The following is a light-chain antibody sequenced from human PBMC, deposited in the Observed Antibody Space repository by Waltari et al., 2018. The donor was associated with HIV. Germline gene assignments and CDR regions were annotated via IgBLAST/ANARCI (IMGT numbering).Light chain of an antibody. Sequence: QSVLTQPPSASGTPGQRVIISCSGSSFNIGRNFVSWYQQVPGTAPKVLIFRDNQRPSGVPDRFSGSKSGASASLAMSGLRSEDEADDYCAAWDDSLRGSYVFGPGTKVTVL. CDR2: RDN. V-gene: IGLV1-47*01. CDR1: SFNIGRNF. CDR3: AAWDDSLRGSYV. J-gene: IGLJ1*01.